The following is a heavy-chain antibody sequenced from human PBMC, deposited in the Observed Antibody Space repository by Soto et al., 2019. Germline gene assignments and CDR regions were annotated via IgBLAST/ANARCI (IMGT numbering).Heavy chain of an antibody. J-gene: IGHJ4*02. CDR2: IYHSGTA. D-gene: IGHD3-22*01. Sequence: SETLSLTCAVSGASVSSSNWWSWVRQPPEKGLEWIGQIYHSGTANYNPSLKSRVTISVDKSKNQFSLILSSVTAADTAVYYCARHRGWSFDYWGQGILVTVSS. CDR3: ARHRGWSFDY. V-gene: IGHV4-4*02. CDR1: GASVSSSNW.